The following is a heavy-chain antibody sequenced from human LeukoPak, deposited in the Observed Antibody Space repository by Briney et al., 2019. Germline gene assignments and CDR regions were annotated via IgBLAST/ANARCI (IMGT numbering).Heavy chain of an antibody. CDR2: MNPNSGNT. D-gene: IGHD6-6*01. Sequence: ASVKVSCKASGYTFTSYDINWVRQATGQGLEWMGWMNPNSGNTGYAQKFQGRVTMTRNTSISTAYMGLGSLRSEDTAVYYCAREKRRSSSLGRAYYMDVWGKGTTVTVSS. CDR1: GYTFTSYD. J-gene: IGHJ6*03. CDR3: AREKRRSSSLGRAYYMDV. V-gene: IGHV1-8*01.